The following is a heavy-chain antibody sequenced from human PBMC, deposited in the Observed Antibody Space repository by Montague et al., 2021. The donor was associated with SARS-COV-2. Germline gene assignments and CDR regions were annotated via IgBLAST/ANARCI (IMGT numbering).Heavy chain of an antibody. D-gene: IGHD3/OR15-3a*01. CDR3: ARLDGLGY. CDR2: IYHGGST. V-gene: IGHV4-4*02. CDR1: GDSISSSNW. J-gene: IGHJ4*02. Sequence: SETLSLTCAVSGDSISSSNWWSWVRQPPGKGLEWIREIYHGGSTXXNPSLKSRVTMSIDESRNQFSLSLSSLTAADTAVYYCARLDGLGYWGQGTLVAVSS.